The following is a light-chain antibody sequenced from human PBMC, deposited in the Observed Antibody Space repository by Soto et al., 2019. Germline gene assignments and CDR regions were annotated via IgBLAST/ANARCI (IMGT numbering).Light chain of an antibody. CDR2: EVI. CDR1: SSDVGSYNL. CDR3: CSYAGGSNWV. Sequence: QSALTQPASVSGSPGQSITISCTGTSSDVGSYNLVSWYQQHPGKAPKVVIYEVIKRPSGVSNRFSGSKSGNTAALTISGLQAEHETAYYCCSYAGGSNWVFGGGTKVTVL. J-gene: IGLJ3*02. V-gene: IGLV2-23*02.